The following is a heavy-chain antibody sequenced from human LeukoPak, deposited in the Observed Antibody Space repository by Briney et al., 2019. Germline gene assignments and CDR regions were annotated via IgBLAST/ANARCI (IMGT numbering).Heavy chain of an antibody. CDR3: AKDASLMVYATNFDY. CDR2: ISGSGGST. Sequence: GGSLRLSCAASGFTFSSFAMSWVRQAPGKGLEWVSVISGSGGSTYYADSVKGRFTISRDNSKNTLYLQMNSLRAEDTAVYYCAKDASLMVYATNFDYWDQGTLVTVSS. J-gene: IGHJ4*02. V-gene: IGHV3-23*01. CDR1: GFTFSSFA. D-gene: IGHD2-8*01.